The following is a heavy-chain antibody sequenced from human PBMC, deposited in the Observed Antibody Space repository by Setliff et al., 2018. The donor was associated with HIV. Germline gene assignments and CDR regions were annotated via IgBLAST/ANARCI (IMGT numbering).Heavy chain of an antibody. V-gene: IGHV4-38-2*01. CDR2: IYHSGST. D-gene: IGHD3-22*01. CDR1: GYSISRGHY. J-gene: IGHJ4*02. Sequence: SETLSLTCAVSGYSISRGHYWGWIRQPPGKGLEWIGTIYHSGSTYYNPSLKSRVTISVDTSKNQFSLKLSSVTAADTAVYYCARRWSYYYDLFDYWGQGTLVTVSS. CDR3: ARRWSYYYDLFDY.